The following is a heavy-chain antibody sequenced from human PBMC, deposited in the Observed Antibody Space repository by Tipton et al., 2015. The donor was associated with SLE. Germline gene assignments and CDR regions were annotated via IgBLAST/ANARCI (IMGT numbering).Heavy chain of an antibody. CDR2: IIPLFASA. CDR3: AREAAYCTNGVCHLDS. V-gene: IGHV1-69*01. Sequence: QVQLVQSGAEVKKPGSSVRVTCKTSGDTFMSFGFSWVRQAPGQGLEWMGGIIPLFASATYAQRFQGRLTIAADESTSTAYMELSSLKSEDTAVYNCAREAAYCTNGVCHLDSWGQGTLVTVSS. J-gene: IGHJ4*02. CDR1: GDTFMSFG. D-gene: IGHD2-8*01.